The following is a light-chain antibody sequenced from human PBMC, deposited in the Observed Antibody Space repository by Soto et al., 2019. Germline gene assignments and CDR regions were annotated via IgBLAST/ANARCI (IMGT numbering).Light chain of an antibody. CDR2: DVN. J-gene: IGLJ3*02. V-gene: IGLV2-14*01. CDR1: TTYY. Sequence: QSALTQPASVSGSPGQSITISCTGTTTYYVSWYQQKPGKAPKLIIYDVNNRPSEISNRFSGSKSGNTASLTISGLQAEDEADYYCSSYTISSVVFGGGTKLTVL. CDR3: SSYTISSVV.